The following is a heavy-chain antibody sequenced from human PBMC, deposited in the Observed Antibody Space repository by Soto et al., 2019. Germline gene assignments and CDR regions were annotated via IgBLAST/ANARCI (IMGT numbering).Heavy chain of an antibody. CDR1: GFTFSDHY. CDR2: TRNKANSYTT. Sequence: GGSLRLSCAASGFTFSDHYMDWVRQAPGKGLEWVGRTRNKANSYTTEYAASVKGRFTISRDDSKNSLYLQMNSLKTEDTAVYYCARGPTYYYDSSGYYYAGYFDYWGQGTLVTVSS. CDR3: ARGPTYYYDSSGYYYAGYFDY. D-gene: IGHD3-22*01. J-gene: IGHJ4*02. V-gene: IGHV3-72*01.